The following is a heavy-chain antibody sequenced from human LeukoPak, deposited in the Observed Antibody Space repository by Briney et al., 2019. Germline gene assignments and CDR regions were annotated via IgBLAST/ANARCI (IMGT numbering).Heavy chain of an antibody. D-gene: IGHD2-2*01. J-gene: IGHJ5*02. V-gene: IGHV1-18*01. CDR2: ISAYNGNT. CDR1: GYTFTSYG. Sequence: ASVKVSYKASGYTFTSYGISWVRQAPGQGLEWMGWISAYNGNTNYAQKLQGRVTMTTDTSTSTAYMELRSLRSDDTAVYYCARTSHCSSTSCYSSWFDPWGQGTLVTVSS. CDR3: ARTSHCSSTSCYSSWFDP.